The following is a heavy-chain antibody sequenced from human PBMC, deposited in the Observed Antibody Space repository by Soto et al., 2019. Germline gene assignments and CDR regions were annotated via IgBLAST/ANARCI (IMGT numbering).Heavy chain of an antibody. CDR2: ICDNGSNK. CDR3: ARDSYCSSTSCYAPIRYYYYGMDV. CDR1: GFTFSSYA. D-gene: IGHD2-2*01. J-gene: IGHJ6*02. Sequence: GGSLRLSCAASGFTFSSYALSWVRQAPGKGLEWVSIICDNGSNKYYADSVKGRFTISRDNSKNTLYLQMNSLRAEDTAVYYCARDSYCSSTSCYAPIRYYYYGMDVWGQGTTVTVSS. V-gene: IGHV3-33*08.